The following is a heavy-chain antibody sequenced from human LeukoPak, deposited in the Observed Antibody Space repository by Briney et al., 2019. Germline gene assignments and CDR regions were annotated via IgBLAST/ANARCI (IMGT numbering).Heavy chain of an antibody. Sequence: GGSLRLSCAASGFTFSSYAMSWIRRAPGKGLEWVSAISGSGGSTYYADSVKGRFTISRDNSKNTLYLQMNSLRAEDTAVYYCAKDRVTMIVGHDAFDIWGQGTMVTVSS. CDR1: GFTFSSYA. CDR2: ISGSGGST. J-gene: IGHJ3*02. CDR3: AKDRVTMIVGHDAFDI. V-gene: IGHV3-23*01. D-gene: IGHD3-22*01.